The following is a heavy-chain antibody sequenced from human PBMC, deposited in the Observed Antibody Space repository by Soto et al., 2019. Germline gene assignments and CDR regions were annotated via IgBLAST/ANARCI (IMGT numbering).Heavy chain of an antibody. CDR2: IWYDGSNK. CDR3: ARDKQYSSSSKSGYAFDI. V-gene: IGHV3-33*08. CDR1: GFTFSSYG. Sequence: GGSLRLSCAASGFTFSSYGMHWVRQAPGKGLEWVAVIWYDGSNKYYADSVKGRFTIYRDNSKNTLYLQMNSLIAEATAVYYAARDKQYSSSSKSGYAFDIWGQGTMVTV. J-gene: IGHJ3*02. D-gene: IGHD6-6*01.